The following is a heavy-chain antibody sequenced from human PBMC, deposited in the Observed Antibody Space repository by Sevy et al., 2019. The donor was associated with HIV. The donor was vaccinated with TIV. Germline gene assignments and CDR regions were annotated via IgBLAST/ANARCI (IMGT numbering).Heavy chain of an antibody. Sequence: GGSLRLSCAASGFTFSSFAMSWVRHIPGKGLEWVSTINGRGGSAYYADSVKGRFALSRDNSNNTVFLQMNRLRDEDTAVYYCARPTPRIAPSSAAFFDYWGQDTLVTVSS. D-gene: IGHD1-26*01. J-gene: IGHJ4*02. CDR2: INGRGGSA. CDR3: ARPTPRIAPSSAAFFDY. CDR1: GFTFSSFA. V-gene: IGHV3-23*01.